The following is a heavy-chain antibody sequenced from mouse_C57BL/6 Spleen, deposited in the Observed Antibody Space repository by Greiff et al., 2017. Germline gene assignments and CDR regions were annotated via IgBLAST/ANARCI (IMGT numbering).Heavy chain of an antibody. CDR1: GYTFTSSW. CDR3: ARSNRQGAMDY. J-gene: IGHJ4*01. CDR2: INPSNGGT. D-gene: IGHD3-2*01. Sequence: QVQLQQPGTELVKPGASVKLSCKASGYTFTSSWMHWVKQRPGQGLEWIGNINPSNGGTNYDEKFKSKATLTVDKSSSTAYMQLSSLTSEDSAVYYCARSNRQGAMDYWGQGTSGTVSS. V-gene: IGHV1-53*01.